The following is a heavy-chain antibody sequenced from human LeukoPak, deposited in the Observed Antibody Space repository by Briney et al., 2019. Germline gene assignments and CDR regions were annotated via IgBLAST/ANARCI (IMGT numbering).Heavy chain of an antibody. Sequence: GGSLRLSCAASGFTVSGNYMSWVRQAPGKGLEWVSLLYSGGSTYYADSVKGRFSISRDNSKNTLYLQTNSLRAEDTAVYYCASRDKGYYYGMDVWGQGTMVTVSS. V-gene: IGHV3-66*01. D-gene: IGHD5-24*01. J-gene: IGHJ6*02. CDR3: ASRDKGYYYGMDV. CDR2: LYSGGST. CDR1: GFTVSGNY.